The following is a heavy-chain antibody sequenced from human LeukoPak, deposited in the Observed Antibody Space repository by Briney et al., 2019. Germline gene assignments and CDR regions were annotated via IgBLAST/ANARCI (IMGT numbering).Heavy chain of an antibody. CDR1: GFTLSSYW. D-gene: IGHD5-12*01. J-gene: IGHJ4*02. CDR2: INSDGSST. Sequence: GGSLRLSCAASGFTLSSYWMHWVRQAPGKGLVWVSRINSDGSSTAYADSVKGRFTISRDNAKNTLYLQMNSLRAEDTAVYYCAKDFGYSGYDPIDYWGQGTLVTVSS. V-gene: IGHV3-74*01. CDR3: AKDFGYSGYDPIDY.